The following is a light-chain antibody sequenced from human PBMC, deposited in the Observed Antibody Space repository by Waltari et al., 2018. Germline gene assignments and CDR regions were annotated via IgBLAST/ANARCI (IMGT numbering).Light chain of an antibody. CDR3: GTWDSSLSAVV. Sequence: QSVLTQPPSVSAAPGQKVTISCSGSSSNLGNTYVSWYQQLPGTAPKLLIYENNKRPSGIPDRFSGSKSGTSATLGITGLQTGDEADYYCGTWDSSLSAVVFGGGTKLTVL. CDR2: ENN. CDR1: SSNLGNTY. J-gene: IGLJ2*01. V-gene: IGLV1-51*02.